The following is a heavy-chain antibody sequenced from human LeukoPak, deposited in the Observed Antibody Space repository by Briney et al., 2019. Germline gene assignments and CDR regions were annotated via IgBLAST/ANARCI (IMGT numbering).Heavy chain of an antibody. D-gene: IGHD3-10*01. V-gene: IGHV3-66*01. CDR3: AKGGISTMVRGVIGYMDV. J-gene: IGHJ6*03. CDR1: GFTVSSNY. CDR2: IYSDGTT. Sequence: GGSLRLSCAASGFTVSSNYMIWVRQASGKGLECVSVIYSDGTTYYADSVKGRFTISRDNSKNTLYLQMNSLRAEDSAVCYCAKGGISTMVRGVIGYMDVWGKGTTVTISS.